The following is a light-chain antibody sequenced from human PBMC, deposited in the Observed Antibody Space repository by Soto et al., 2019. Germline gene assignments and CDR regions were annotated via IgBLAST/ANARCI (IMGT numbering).Light chain of an antibody. J-gene: IGLJ2*01. CDR3: AAWDDSLNGVL. CDR2: GND. CDR1: SSNIGSNS. Sequence: QPVLTQPSSASGTPGQRVTISCSGSSSNIGSNSVYWYHQLPGTAPKLLIYGNDERPSGVPDRFSGSKSGTSASLAISGLQSEDEADFYCAAWDDSLNGVLFGGGTKLTVL. V-gene: IGLV1-44*01.